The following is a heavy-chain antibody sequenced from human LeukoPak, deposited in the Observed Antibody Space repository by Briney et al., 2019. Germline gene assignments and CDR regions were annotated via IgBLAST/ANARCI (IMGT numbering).Heavy chain of an antibody. J-gene: IGHJ4*02. CDR1: GFTFSSYG. Sequence: PGGSLRLSCAASGFTFSSYGMHWVRQAPGKGLEWVAVISYDGSNKYYADSVKGRFTISRDNAKNSLYLQMNSLRAEDTAVYYCARDHIVVVPAANSYAGDYWGQGTLVTVSS. CDR2: ISYDGSNK. V-gene: IGHV3-30*03. CDR3: ARDHIVVVPAANSYAGDY. D-gene: IGHD2-2*01.